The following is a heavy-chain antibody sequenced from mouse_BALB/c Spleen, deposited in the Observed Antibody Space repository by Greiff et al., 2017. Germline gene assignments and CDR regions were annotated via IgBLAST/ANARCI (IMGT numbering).Heavy chain of an antibody. V-gene: IGHV3-8*02. CDR2: ISYSGST. CDR1: GDSITSGY. Sequence: EVKLVESGPSLVKPSQTLSLTCSVTGDSITSGYWNWIRKFPGNKLEYMGYISYSGSTYYNPSLKSRISITRDTSKNQYYLQLNSVTTEDTATYYCARSGGHYYGYVDYWGQGTSVTVSS. D-gene: IGHD1-2*01. J-gene: IGHJ4*01. CDR3: ARSGGHYYGYVDY.